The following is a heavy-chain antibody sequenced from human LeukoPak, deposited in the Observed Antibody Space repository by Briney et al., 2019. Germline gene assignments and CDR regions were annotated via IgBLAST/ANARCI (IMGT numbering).Heavy chain of an antibody. CDR3: ARVRGGN. D-gene: IGHD3-16*01. V-gene: IGHV3-74*01. Sequence: GGSLRLSCAASGFTFSNAWMSWVRQAPGKGLVWISNINEDGTTAYADSVKGRFTISRDNAKNTLYLQMNSLRAEDTAVYYCARVRGGNWGQGTLVTVSS. CDR1: GFTFSNAW. CDR2: INEDGTT. J-gene: IGHJ4*02.